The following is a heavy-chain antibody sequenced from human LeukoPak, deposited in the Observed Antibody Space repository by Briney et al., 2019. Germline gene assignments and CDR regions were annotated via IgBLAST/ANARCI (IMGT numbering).Heavy chain of an antibody. Sequence: SETLSLTCAVSGGSISSSSSICWTWVRQPPGEGLEWIGEIYHNGATNYNPSLKSRVTLLLDKSKNQFSLRLNSVTAADTAVYYCARNGGNSDYDYWGQGTLVTVSS. D-gene: IGHD4-23*01. CDR1: GGSISSSSSIC. CDR3: ARNGGNSDYDY. CDR2: IYHNGAT. J-gene: IGHJ4*02. V-gene: IGHV4-4*02.